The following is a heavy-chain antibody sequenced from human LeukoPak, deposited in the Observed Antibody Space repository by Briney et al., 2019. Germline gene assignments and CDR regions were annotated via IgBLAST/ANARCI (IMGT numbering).Heavy chain of an antibody. CDR2: IYYSGST. Sequence: SETLSLTCTVSGGSISSSSYYWGWIRQPPGKGLEWIGSIYYSGSTYYNPSLKSRVTISVDTSKNQFSLKLSSVTAADTAVYYCARDLSPESWFDPWGQGTLVTVSS. V-gene: IGHV4-39*07. J-gene: IGHJ5*02. CDR3: ARDLSPESWFDP. CDR1: GGSISSSSYY.